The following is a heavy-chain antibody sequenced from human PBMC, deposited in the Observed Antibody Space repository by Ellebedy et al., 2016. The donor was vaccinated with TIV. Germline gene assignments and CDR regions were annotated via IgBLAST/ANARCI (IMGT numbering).Heavy chain of an antibody. Sequence: SGPTLVKPRQTLTLTCSFSGFSLISSGVGVGWIRQPPGKALEWLAAIYWNDDKHYNPSLDSRLTVTKDTSKNQVVLSMTNIDPVDTGTYYCAHTTSRCRSNWPRYCYYSGLDVWGQGTTVTVSS. CDR3: AHTTSRCRSNWPRYCYYSGLDV. CDR1: GFSLISSGVG. J-gene: IGHJ6*02. CDR2: IYWNDDK. V-gene: IGHV2-5*01. D-gene: IGHD6-13*01.